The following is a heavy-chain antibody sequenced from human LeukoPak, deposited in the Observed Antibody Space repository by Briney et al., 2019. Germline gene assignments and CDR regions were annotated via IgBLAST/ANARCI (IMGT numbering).Heavy chain of an antibody. CDR1: GYTFTSYG. V-gene: IGHV1-18*01. CDR3: ARVSRLVVVAALDY. D-gene: IGHD2-15*01. CDR2: ISAYNGNT. J-gene: IGHJ4*02. Sequence: ASVKVSCKASGYTFTSYGISWVRQAPGQGLEWMGWISAYNGNTNYAQKLQGRVTMTTDTPTSTAYMELRSLRSDDTAVYYCARVSRLVVVAALDYWGQGTLVTVSS.